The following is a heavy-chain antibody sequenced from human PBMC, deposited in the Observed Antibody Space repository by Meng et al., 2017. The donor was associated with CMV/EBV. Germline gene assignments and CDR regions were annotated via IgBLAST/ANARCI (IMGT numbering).Heavy chain of an antibody. D-gene: IGHD3-22*01. Sequence: SETLSLTCTVSGGSISSSSYYWVWIRQPPGKGLEWIGSIYYSGSTYYNPSLKSRVTISVDTSKNQFSLKLSSVTAADTAVYYCAREQYYYDSSGYYYLGGKDYWGQGTLVTVSS. CDR2: IYYSGST. J-gene: IGHJ4*02. CDR1: GGSISSSSYY. V-gene: IGHV4-39*07. CDR3: AREQYYYDSSGYYYLGGKDY.